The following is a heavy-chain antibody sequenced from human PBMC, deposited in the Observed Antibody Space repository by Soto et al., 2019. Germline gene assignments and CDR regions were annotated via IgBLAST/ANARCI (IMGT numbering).Heavy chain of an antibody. J-gene: IGHJ3*02. CDR2: IYYSGST. V-gene: IGHV4-31*03. CDR1: GGSISSGGYY. Sequence: SETLSLTCTVSGGSISSGGYYWSWIRQHPGKGLEWIGYIYYSGSTYYNPSLKSRVTISVDTSKNQFSLKLSSVTAADTAVYYCARDSARNLALDIWGQGTMVTVSS. CDR3: ARDSARNLALDI.